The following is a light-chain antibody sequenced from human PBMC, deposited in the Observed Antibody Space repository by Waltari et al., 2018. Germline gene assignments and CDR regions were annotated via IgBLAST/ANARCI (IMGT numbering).Light chain of an antibody. CDR3: QAWDSGTGV. CDR1: DVGNKY. V-gene: IGLV3-1*01. J-gene: IGLJ1*01. CDR2: EDN. Sequence: YELTQPPSVSVSPGQAANIACSGDDVGNKYTSWFQQKPGHSPVLVIFEDNKRPPGIPERFSASNSGNIATLTISETQPMDEADYYCQAWDSGTGVVGTGTKVTVL.